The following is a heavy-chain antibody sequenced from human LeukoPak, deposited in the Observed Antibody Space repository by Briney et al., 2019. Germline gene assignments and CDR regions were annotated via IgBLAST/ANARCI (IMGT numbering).Heavy chain of an antibody. D-gene: IGHD4-17*01. CDR2: TYYRSKWDN. J-gene: IGHJ6*03. V-gene: IGHV6-1*01. CDR1: GDSVSSNSAA. CDR3: ARGRVTTIANYYYYYIDV. Sequence: SQTLSLTCAISGDSVSSNSAAWTWIRQSPSRGLELLGRTYYRSKWDNDYAVSVKSRITINPDPSKNQFSLQLNSVTPEDTAVYYCARGRVTTIANYYYYYIDVWGKGTTVTVSS.